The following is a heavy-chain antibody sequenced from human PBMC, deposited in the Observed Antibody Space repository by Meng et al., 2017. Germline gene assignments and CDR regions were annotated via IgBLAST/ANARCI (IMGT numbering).Heavy chain of an antibody. CDR3: ARDNGANGFDY. J-gene: IGHJ4*02. CDR1: GYTFTSYG. CDR2: INTNTGNP. V-gene: IGHV7-4-1*02. D-gene: IGHD4/OR15-4a*01. Sequence: QVQLVRSGSALKKSEASVKVSCKASGYTFTSYGMNWVRQAPGQGLEWMGWINTNTGNPTYAQGFTGRFVFSLDTSVSTAYLQISSLEAEDTAVYFCARDNGANGFDYWGQGTLVTVSS.